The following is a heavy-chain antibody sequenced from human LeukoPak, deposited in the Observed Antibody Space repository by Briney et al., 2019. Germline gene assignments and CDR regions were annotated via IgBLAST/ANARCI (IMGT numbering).Heavy chain of an antibody. Sequence: SETLSLTCAVYGGSFSGYYWSWIRQPPGKGLEWIGEINHSGSTNYNPSLKSRVTIPVDTSKNQFSLKLSSVTAADTAVYYCARGDRELDYWAREPWSPSPQ. V-gene: IGHV4-34*01. CDR1: GGSFSGYY. D-gene: IGHD1-1*01. CDR3: ARGDRELDY. CDR2: INHSGST. J-gene: IGHJ4*02.